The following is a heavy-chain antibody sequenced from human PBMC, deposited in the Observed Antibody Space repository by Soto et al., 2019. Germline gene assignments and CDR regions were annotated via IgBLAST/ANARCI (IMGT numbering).Heavy chain of an antibody. CDR1: GYTFTTYG. CDR2: INGYNGNT. Sequence: QVQLEQSGAEVKKPGDSMKVSCKASGYTFTTYGISWVRQAPGQGLEWVGWINGYNGNTDYPQKHPRRGTXNXAXSXXLAYMALRSLSSDDTAVYYCARDGRAPYYYNGMDVWGQGTTVTVSS. CDR3: ARDGRAPYYYNGMDV. V-gene: IGHV1-18*01. J-gene: IGHJ6*02.